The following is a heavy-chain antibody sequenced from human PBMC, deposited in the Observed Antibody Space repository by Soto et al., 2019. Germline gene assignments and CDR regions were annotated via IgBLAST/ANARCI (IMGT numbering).Heavy chain of an antibody. CDR3: AVAVAGPTATGY. V-gene: IGHV3-74*01. CDR1: GFTFSSYW. Sequence: EVQLVESGGGLVQPGGSLRLSCAASGFTFSSYWMHWVRQAPGKGLVWVSRINSDGSSTSYADSVKGRFTISRDNAKNALYLQINRLRAEDTAVYYCAVAVAGPTATGYWGQGTLVTASS. CDR2: INSDGSST. J-gene: IGHJ4*02. D-gene: IGHD6-19*01.